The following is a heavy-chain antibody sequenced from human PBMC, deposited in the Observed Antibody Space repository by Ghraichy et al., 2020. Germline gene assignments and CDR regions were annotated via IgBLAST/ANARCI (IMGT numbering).Heavy chain of an antibody. CDR2: IYYSAST. J-gene: IGHJ5*02. D-gene: IGHD6-19*01. CDR3: ARDPYYRGWSGHWFDP. Sequence: SETLSLTCTVSGGSITSGGYYWSWIRQHPGKGMEWIGYIYYSASTYYNPSLKSRVTISIDTSKNQFSLKLTSVTAADTAVYYCARDPYYRGWSGHWFDPWGQVTLVTVSS. CDR1: GGSITSGGYY. V-gene: IGHV4-31*03.